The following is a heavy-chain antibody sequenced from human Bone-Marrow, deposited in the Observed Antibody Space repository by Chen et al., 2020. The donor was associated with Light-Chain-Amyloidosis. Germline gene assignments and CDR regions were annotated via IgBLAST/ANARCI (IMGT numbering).Heavy chain of an antibody. CDR1: GFSFSSYA. CDR2: IRGSGGSR. J-gene: IGHJ3*02. V-gene: IGHV3-23*04. D-gene: IGHD3-9*01. CDR3: AKDISYDDILPDYPADAFDI. Sequence: EVQLVESGGGLVQPGGSLRLSCAASGFSFSSYAMSWVRQAPGKGLEWVSGIRGSGGSRYYADSVKGRLTISRDNSKNTLYLQMNSLGAEDTAVYYCAKDISYDDILPDYPADAFDIWGQGTMVTVSS.